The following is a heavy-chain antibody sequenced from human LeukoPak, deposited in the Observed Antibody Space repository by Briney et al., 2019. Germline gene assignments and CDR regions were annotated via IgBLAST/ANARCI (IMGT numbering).Heavy chain of an antibody. J-gene: IGHJ4*02. CDR2: IWYDGNNK. CDR1: GFTFSNYA. D-gene: IGHD1-26*01. CDR3: ARDLKMGATRAFDC. Sequence: GRSLRLSCATSGFTFSNYAMHWVRQAPGKGLEWVAVIWYDGNNKNYADSVKGRFTISRDNSKNTLFLQMNSLRAEDTAVYYCARDLKMGATRAFDCWGQGTLVSVSS. V-gene: IGHV3-33*01.